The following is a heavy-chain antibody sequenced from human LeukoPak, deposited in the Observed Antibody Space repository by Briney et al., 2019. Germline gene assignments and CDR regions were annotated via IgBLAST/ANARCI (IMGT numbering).Heavy chain of an antibody. V-gene: IGHV3-53*01. Sequence: GGSLTLSCTASGFTVATNYMNWVRQPPGKGLEWVSILYSGADTYYADSVKGRFIVSRDSSKNMLFLHMNALRPEDTAVYYCARIGDHFHWYLDLWGRGTLVTVSS. CDR3: ARIGDHFHWYLDL. J-gene: IGHJ2*01. CDR2: LYSGADT. D-gene: IGHD3-3*02. CDR1: GFTVATNY.